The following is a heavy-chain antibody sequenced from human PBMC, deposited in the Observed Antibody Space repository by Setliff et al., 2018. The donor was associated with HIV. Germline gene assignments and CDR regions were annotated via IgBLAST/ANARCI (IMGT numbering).Heavy chain of an antibody. D-gene: IGHD2-15*01. V-gene: IGHV1-18*01. Sequence: GASVKVSCKASGYTFTHYAISWVRQAPGQGLEYLGWISAYNGSTNYAQKVQGRITMTTDASTSTVDMELRSLTSDDTAVYYCARLASGGWPLEVFDIWGQGTMVTVS. CDR2: ISAYNGST. CDR1: GYTFTHYA. CDR3: ARLASGGWPLEVFDI. J-gene: IGHJ3*02.